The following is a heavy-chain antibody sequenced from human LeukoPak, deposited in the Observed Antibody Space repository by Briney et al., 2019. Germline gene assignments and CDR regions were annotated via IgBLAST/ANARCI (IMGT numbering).Heavy chain of an antibody. Sequence: PSETLSLTCAVSGGSISSSNWWSWVRQPPGKGLEWIGEIYHSGSTNYNPSLKSRVTISVDTSKNQFSLKLSSVTAADTAVYYCARGRRDYPYYYDSSGYFDYWGQGTLVTVSS. CDR3: ARGRRDYPYYYDSSGYFDY. CDR2: IYHSGST. V-gene: IGHV4-4*02. J-gene: IGHJ4*02. D-gene: IGHD3-22*01. CDR1: GGSISSSNW.